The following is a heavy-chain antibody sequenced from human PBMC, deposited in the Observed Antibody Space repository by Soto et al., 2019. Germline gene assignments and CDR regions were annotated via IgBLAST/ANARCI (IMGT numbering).Heavy chain of an antibody. Sequence: PSETLSLTCAVSGASVSSGSYSWSWIRQHPGKGLEWIGYIYYSGSTYYNPSLKSRVTISVDTSKNQFSLKLSSVTAADTAVYYCGRDLKVPGDYYYGMDVGGKGTRVPVPP. CDR1: GASVSSGSYS. CDR3: GRDLKVPGDYYYGMDV. J-gene: IGHJ6*04. CDR2: IYYSGST. D-gene: IGHD2-2*01. V-gene: IGHV4-31*11.